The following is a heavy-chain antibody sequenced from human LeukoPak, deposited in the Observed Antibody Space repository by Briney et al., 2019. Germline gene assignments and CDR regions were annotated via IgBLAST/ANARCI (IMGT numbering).Heavy chain of an antibody. Sequence: GESLKISCQGSGYSFTSYWIAWVRQMPGKGLEWMGIIYPGDSDTRYSPSFQGQVTFSADKSISTAYLQWSSLKASDSAIYYCARSSDSRFFFGYWGQGTLVSVSS. CDR2: IYPGDSDT. D-gene: IGHD2-21*01. J-gene: IGHJ4*02. V-gene: IGHV5-51*01. CDR3: ARSSDSRFFFGY. CDR1: GYSFTSYW.